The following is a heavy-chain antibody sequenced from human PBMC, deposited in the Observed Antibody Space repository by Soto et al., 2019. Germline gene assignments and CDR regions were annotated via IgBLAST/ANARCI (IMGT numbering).Heavy chain of an antibody. Sequence: GGSLRLSCAASGFTVSSNYMSWVRQAPGKGLEWVSVIYSGGSTYYADSVKGRFTISRHNSKNTLYLQMNSLRAEDTAVYYCAREGVLGYDAFDIWGQGTMVTVSS. D-gene: IGHD7-27*01. CDR3: AREGVLGYDAFDI. V-gene: IGHV3-53*04. J-gene: IGHJ3*02. CDR2: IYSGGST. CDR1: GFTVSSNY.